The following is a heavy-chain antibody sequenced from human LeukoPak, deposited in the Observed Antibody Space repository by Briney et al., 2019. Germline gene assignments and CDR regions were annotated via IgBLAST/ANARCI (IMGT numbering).Heavy chain of an antibody. D-gene: IGHD5-18*01. J-gene: IGHJ5*02. CDR2: ISSSSSYI. CDR1: GFTFSSYS. V-gene: IGHV3-21*01. CDR3: AREVYSYGYNWFDP. Sequence: PGGSLRLSCAASGFTFSSYSMNWVRQAPGKGLEWVSSISSSSSYIYYADSVKGRFTISRDNAKNSLYLQMNSLRAEDTAVYYCAREVYSYGYNWFDPWGQGTLVTVSS.